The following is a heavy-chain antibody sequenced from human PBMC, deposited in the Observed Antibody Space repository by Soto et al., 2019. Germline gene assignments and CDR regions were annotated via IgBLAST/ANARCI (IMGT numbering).Heavy chain of an antibody. V-gene: IGHV3-30*03. CDR3: ARDRGHVEWLPRQIDY. D-gene: IGHD3-3*01. Sequence: QVQLMESGGGVVQPGRSLRLSCAASGFTFKTYGMHWVRQVPGKGLQWVAALSYDGVNKFYVYSVKGRFTVSRDNSKNTVSLEMSSLRADDSAVYYCARDRGHVEWLPRQIDYWGQGTTVTVSS. CDR1: GFTFKTYG. J-gene: IGHJ4*02. CDR2: LSYDGVNK.